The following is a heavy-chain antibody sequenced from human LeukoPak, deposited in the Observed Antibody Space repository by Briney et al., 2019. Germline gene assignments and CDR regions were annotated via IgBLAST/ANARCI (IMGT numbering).Heavy chain of an antibody. J-gene: IGHJ4*02. V-gene: IGHV3-11*01. CDR1: GFTFSDYY. D-gene: IGHD4-23*01. CDR3: ARDRTPDSTVVTRNDY. CDR2: ISSSGSTI. Sequence: KPGGSLRLSCAASGFTFSDYYMSWIRQAPGKGLEWVSYISSSGSTIYYADSVKGRFTISRDNAKNSLYLQMNSLRAEDTAVYYCARDRTPDSTVVTRNDYWGQGTLVTVSS.